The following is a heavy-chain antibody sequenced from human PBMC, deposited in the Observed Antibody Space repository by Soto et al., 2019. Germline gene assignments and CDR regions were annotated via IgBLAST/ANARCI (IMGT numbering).Heavy chain of an antibody. CDR2: MNPNSGNT. Sequence: ASVKVSCKASGYTFTSYDINWVRQATGQGLEWMGWMNPNSGNTGYAQKFQGRVTMTRNTSISTAYMELSSLRSEDTAVYYCARGFYSSGWYYYYCYGMDVWGQGTTVTVSS. J-gene: IGHJ6*02. D-gene: IGHD6-19*01. CDR3: ARGFYSSGWYYYYCYGMDV. V-gene: IGHV1-8*01. CDR1: GYTFTSYD.